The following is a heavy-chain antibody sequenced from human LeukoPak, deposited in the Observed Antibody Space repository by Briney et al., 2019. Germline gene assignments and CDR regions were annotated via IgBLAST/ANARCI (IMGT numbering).Heavy chain of an antibody. V-gene: IGHV3-30-3*01. J-gene: IGHJ4*02. D-gene: IGHD5-12*01. CDR2: FSYDGSTQ. CDR3: AKAKDGFNGYDYLFDY. CDR1: GFTFSTYA. Sequence: PRGSLRLSCAGSGFTFSTYAMHWVRQAPGEGLEWVALFSYDGSTQRYADSVKGRFTISRDNSKNSLYLQMNSLRTEDTAVYYCAKAKDGFNGYDYLFDYWGQGTLVTVSS.